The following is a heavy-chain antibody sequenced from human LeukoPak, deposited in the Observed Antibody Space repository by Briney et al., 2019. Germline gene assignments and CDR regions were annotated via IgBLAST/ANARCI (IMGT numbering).Heavy chain of an antibody. D-gene: IGHD1-26*01. V-gene: IGHV4-59*01. CDR1: GGSISSYY. CDR3: AREEALGSGSFDY. CDR2: IYYSGST. Sequence: PSETLSLTCTVSGGSISSYYWSWIRQPPGKGLEWIGYIYYSGSTNYNPSLKSRVTISVDTSKNQFSLKLSSVTAAHTAVYYCAREEALGSGSFDYWGQGTLVTVSS. J-gene: IGHJ4*02.